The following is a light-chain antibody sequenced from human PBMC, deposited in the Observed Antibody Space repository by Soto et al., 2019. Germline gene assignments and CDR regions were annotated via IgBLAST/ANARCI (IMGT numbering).Light chain of an antibody. V-gene: IGKV1-5*03. CDR3: QHYNSYPWT. CDR1: QSISSW. J-gene: IGKJ1*01. Sequence: DIQMTQSPSTLSASVGDRVTITCRASQSISSWLAWYQQKPGKAPKLLIFKTSSLKSGVPSRFGGSGSGTEFTLTISSLQPDDFATYYCQHYNSYPWTFGRGTKVEIK. CDR2: KTS.